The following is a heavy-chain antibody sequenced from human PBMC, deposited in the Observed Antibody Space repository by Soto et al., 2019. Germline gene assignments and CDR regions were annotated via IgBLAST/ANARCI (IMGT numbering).Heavy chain of an antibody. J-gene: IGHJ1*01. D-gene: IGHD6-19*01. CDR3: ARHGYREAVAGKDFQH. CDR2: VYYSGST. V-gene: IGHV4-39*01. Sequence: SETLSLTCTVSGDSISSSSYYWGWIRQPPGKGLEWIGSVYYSGSTYYNPSLKSRVKISVDTSKNQFSLKLSSVTAADTAVYYCARHGYREAVAGKDFQHWARAPWSPSPQ. CDR1: GDSISSSSYY.